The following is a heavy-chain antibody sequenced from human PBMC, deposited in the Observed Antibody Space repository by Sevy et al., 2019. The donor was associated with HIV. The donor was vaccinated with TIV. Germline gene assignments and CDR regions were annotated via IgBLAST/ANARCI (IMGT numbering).Heavy chain of an antibody. CDR3: ARRGVGATRGYYFDY. CDR1: GFTFSSYS. Sequence: GGSLRLSCAASGFTFSSYSMNWVRQAPGKGLEWVSSISSSSSYIYYADSVKGRFTISGDNAKNSLYLQMNSLRAEDTAGYYCARRGVGATRGYYFDYWGQGTLVTVSS. CDR2: ISSSSSYI. D-gene: IGHD1-26*01. V-gene: IGHV3-21*01. J-gene: IGHJ4*02.